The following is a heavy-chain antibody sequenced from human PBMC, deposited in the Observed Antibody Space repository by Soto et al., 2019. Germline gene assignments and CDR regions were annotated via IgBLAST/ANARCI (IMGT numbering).Heavy chain of an antibody. CDR3: ARGRYDFWSGYSDY. V-gene: IGHV3-21*01. CDR2: ISSSSSYI. CDR1: GFTFSSYS. D-gene: IGHD3-3*01. J-gene: IGHJ4*02. Sequence: GGSLRLSCAASGFTFSSYSMNWVRQAPGKGLEWVSSISSSSSYIYYADSVKGRFTISRDNAKNSLYLQMNSLRAEDTAVYYCARGRYDFWSGYSDYWGQGTLVTVSS.